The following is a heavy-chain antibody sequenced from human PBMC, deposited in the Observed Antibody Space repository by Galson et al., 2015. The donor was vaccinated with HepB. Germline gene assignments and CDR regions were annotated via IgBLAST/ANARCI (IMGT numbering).Heavy chain of an antibody. V-gene: IGHV3-48*02. CDR2: ISSSSRTI. CDR1: GSTFSSYS. D-gene: IGHD6-6*01. Sequence: SLRLSCAASGSTFSSYSMNWVRQAPGKGLDWVSYISSSSRTIYYAESVKGRFTISRDNAKNSLYLQMDSLRDDDTAVYYCGRGPASLSSSPFEYWGQGTLVTVSS. J-gene: IGHJ4*02. CDR3: GRGPASLSSSPFEY.